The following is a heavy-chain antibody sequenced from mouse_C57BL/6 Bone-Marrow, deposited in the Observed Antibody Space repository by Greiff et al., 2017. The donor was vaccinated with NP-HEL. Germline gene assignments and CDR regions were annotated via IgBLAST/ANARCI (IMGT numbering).Heavy chain of an antibody. J-gene: IGHJ2*01. CDR2: IYPRDGST. CDR1: GYTFTSYD. Sequence: QVQLQQSGPELVKPGASVKLSCKASGYTFTSYDINWVKQRPGQGLEWIGWIYPRDGSTNYNGKFKGKATLTADKSSSTAYMQLSSLTSEDSAVYFCARSEVAYYFDYWGQGTTLTVSS. CDR3: ARSEVAYYFDY. V-gene: IGHV1-85*01. D-gene: IGHD1-1*02.